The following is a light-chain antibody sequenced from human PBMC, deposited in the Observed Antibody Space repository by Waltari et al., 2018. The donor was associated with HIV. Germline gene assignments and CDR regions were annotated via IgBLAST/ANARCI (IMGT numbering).Light chain of an antibody. CDR1: QSVSNN. Sequence: DMVMTQPPANLSASPEERTTLSCRASQSVSNNLAWYQQKPGQAPRLLIYGESTRATGIPARFSGSRSGTEFTLTIGSLQSEDLAVYYCQQYNNCTLTFGQGTKVEIK. J-gene: IGKJ1*01. CDR2: GES. CDR3: QQYNNCTLT. V-gene: IGKV3-15*01.